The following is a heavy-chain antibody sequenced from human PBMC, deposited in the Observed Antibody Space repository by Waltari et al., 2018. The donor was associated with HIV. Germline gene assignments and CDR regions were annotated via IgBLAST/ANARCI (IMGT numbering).Heavy chain of an antibody. Sequence: QVQLVQSGAEVKKPGASVKVSCKASGYTFTGYYMHWVRQAPGQGLEWMGRINPNRGGTNYAQKFQGRVTMTRDTSISTAYMELSRLRSDDTAVYYCARVVYYYDSSGYTDAFDIWGQGTMVTVSS. V-gene: IGHV1-2*06. J-gene: IGHJ3*02. CDR1: GYTFTGYY. CDR3: ARVVYYYDSSGYTDAFDI. D-gene: IGHD3-22*01. CDR2: INPNRGGT.